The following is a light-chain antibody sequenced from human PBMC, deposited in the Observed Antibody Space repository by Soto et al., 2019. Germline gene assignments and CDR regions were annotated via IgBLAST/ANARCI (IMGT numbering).Light chain of an antibody. CDR1: QSVSSTY. J-gene: IGKJ2*01. Sequence: EIVLTQSPGTLSLSPGERATLSCRASQSVSSTYLAWYQQKPGQAPRLLIYGASSRATGIPDRFSGSGSGTDFTLTISRVEPEAFAVYYCQQYGSSAGYTFGQGTKLEIK. V-gene: IGKV3-20*01. CDR2: GAS. CDR3: QQYGSSAGYT.